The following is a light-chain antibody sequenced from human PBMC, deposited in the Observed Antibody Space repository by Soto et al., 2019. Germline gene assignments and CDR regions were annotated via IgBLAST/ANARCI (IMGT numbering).Light chain of an antibody. CDR1: ESVSSN. CDR3: QQYNKWRT. CDR2: GAS. J-gene: IGKJ1*01. Sequence: EIVMTQSPATLSVSPGERATLSCRASESVSSNLAWYQQKPGQAPRLLIYGASTRATGIPARISGSGSGTEFTLTISSLQSEGFTVYYCQQYNKWRTFGQGTKVEVK. V-gene: IGKV3-15*01.